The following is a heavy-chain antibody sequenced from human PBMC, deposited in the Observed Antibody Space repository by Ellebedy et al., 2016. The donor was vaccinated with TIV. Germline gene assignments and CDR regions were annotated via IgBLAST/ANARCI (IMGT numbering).Heavy chain of an antibody. J-gene: IGHJ4*02. D-gene: IGHD2-8*01. CDR3: AKDGRGTNPGHFDY. CDR1: GFTFNSYV. CDR2: ISGSAGST. V-gene: IGHV3-23*01. Sequence: GESLKISCAASGFTFNSYVMSWVRQAPGQGLEWVSAISGSAGSTYYADSVKGRFTISRDNSKNTLFLQMNSLRAEETAVYYCAKDGRGTNPGHFDYWGQGTLVTVSS.